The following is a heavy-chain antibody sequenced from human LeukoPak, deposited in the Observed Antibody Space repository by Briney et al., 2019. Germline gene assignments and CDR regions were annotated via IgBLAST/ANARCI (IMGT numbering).Heavy chain of an antibody. Sequence: SETLSLTCTVSGGSISSYYWSWIRQPPGKGLEWIGNIYYSGSTNYNPSLKSRVTISVDTSKNQFSLKLSSVTAADTAVYYCPRGSIAYYMDVWGKGTTVTISS. CDR3: PRGSIAYYMDV. V-gene: IGHV4-59*01. CDR2: IYYSGST. J-gene: IGHJ6*03. CDR1: GGSISSYY. D-gene: IGHD3-22*01.